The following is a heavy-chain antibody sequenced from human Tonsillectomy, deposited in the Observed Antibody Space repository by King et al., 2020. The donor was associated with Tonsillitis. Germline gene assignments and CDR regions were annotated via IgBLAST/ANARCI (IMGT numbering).Heavy chain of an antibody. V-gene: IGHV3-43*01. Sequence: DVQLVESGGVVVQPGGSLRLSCAASGFSFTDYTMHWVRQAPGKGLEWVSLISWEGGSTYYADSVRGRFTISRDNSENSLYLQMHSLRTEDTALYYCAKDGNRKYCGGWVDSGGEGTLVTVSA. J-gene: IGHJ5*01. D-gene: IGHD2-21*01. CDR1: GFSFTDYT. CDR2: ISWEGGST. CDR3: AKDGNRKYCGGWVDS.